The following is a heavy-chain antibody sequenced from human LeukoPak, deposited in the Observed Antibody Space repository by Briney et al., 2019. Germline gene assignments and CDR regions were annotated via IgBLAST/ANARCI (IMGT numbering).Heavy chain of an antibody. J-gene: IGHJ4*02. CDR3: ARGRRTAVGYFDY. Sequence: SVKVSCKASGGTFSSYAISWVRQAPGQGLEWMGRIIPILGIANYAQKFQGRVTITADKSTSTAYMELSSLRSEDTAVYYCARGRRTAVGYFDYWGQGTLVTVSS. CDR1: GGTFSSYA. V-gene: IGHV1-69*04. CDR2: IIPILGIA. D-gene: IGHD6-13*01.